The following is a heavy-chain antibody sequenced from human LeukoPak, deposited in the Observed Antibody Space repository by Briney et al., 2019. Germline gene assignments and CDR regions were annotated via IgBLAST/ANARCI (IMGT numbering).Heavy chain of an antibody. Sequence: GASVKVSCKASGGTFSSYAISWVRQAPGQGLEWMGGIIPIFGTANYAQKFQGRVTITADESASTAYMELSSLRSEDTAVYYCARGLTSRFLEWFGTRRATNNWFDPWGQGTLVTVSS. CDR2: IIPIFGTA. V-gene: IGHV1-69*13. CDR1: GGTFSSYA. J-gene: IGHJ5*02. CDR3: ARGLTSRFLEWFGTRRATNNWFDP. D-gene: IGHD3-3*01.